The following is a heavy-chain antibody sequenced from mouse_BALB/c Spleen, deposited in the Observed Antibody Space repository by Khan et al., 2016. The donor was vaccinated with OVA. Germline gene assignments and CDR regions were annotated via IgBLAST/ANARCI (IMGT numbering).Heavy chain of an antibody. CDR1: VYNIKDIY. J-gene: IGHJ2*01. V-gene: IGHV14-3*02. Sequence: VQLQQSGAELVKPAASLKLSCTASVYNIKDIYIHWVKQRPEKGLERIRRTDPANGNTKYDPKFQGKATITADTSSNTAYLQLSSLTSEDTAVYYCRISTINAWGQGTTLTVSS. CDR2: TDPANGNT. CDR3: RISTINA.